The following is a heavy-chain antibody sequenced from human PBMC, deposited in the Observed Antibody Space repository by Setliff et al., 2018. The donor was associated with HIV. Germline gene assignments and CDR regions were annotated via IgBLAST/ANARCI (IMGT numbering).Heavy chain of an antibody. Sequence: PSETLSLTCDVFGGSFSGYYWSWIRQPPGKGLEWIGEIIPSGSTNYNPSLKSRVTMSIDTSKSQFSLKLSSVTAADTAVYYCVRQADYNFSGTFDIWGQGTMVTVS. V-gene: IGHV4-34*12. D-gene: IGHD3-3*01. CDR2: IIPSGST. J-gene: IGHJ3*02. CDR1: GGSFSGYY. CDR3: VRQADYNFSGTFDI.